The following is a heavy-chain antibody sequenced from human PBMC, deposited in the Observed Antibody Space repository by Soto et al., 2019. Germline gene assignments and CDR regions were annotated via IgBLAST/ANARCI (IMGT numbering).Heavy chain of an antibody. D-gene: IGHD3-10*01. CDR3: ASHSMVRGAFNWFDP. CDR1: GGSISSSSYY. J-gene: IGHJ5*02. CDR2: IYYSGST. V-gene: IGHV4-39*01. Sequence: NPSETLSLTCTVSGGSISSSSYYWGWIRQPPGKGLEWIGSIYYSGSTYYNPSLKSRVTISVDTSKNQFSLKLSSVTAADTAVYYCASHSMVRGAFNWFDPWGQGTLVTV.